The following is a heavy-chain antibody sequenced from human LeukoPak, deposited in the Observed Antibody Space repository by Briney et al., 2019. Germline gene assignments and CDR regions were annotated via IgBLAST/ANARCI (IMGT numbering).Heavy chain of an antibody. V-gene: IGHV5-51*01. CDR3: ATYCSSTSCQDAFDI. CDR1: GYSFTSYW. J-gene: IGHJ3*02. Sequence: PGESLKICCKGSGYSFTSYWIGWVRQMPGKGLEWMGIIYPGDSDTRYSPSFQGQVTISADKSISTAYLQWSSLKASDTAMYYCATYCSSTSCQDAFDIWGQGTMVTVSS. CDR2: IYPGDSDT. D-gene: IGHD2-2*01.